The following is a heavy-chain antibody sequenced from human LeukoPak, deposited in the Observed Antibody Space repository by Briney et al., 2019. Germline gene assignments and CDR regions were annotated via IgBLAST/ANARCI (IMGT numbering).Heavy chain of an antibody. D-gene: IGHD3-22*01. CDR3: ARGRYYYDSSDAFDI. V-gene: IGHV3-23*01. J-gene: IGHJ3*02. CDR2: ISGSGGST. CDR1: GFTFSSYA. Sequence: GGSLRLSCAASGFTFSSYAMSWVRQAPGKGLEWVSAISGSGGSTYYADSVKGRFTISRDNAKNSLYLQMNSLRAEDTALYYCARGRYYYDSSDAFDIWGQGTMVTVSS.